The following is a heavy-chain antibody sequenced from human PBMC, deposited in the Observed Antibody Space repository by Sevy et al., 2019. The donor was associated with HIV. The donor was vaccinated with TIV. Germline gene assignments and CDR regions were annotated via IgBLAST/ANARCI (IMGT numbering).Heavy chain of an antibody. V-gene: IGHV3-21*01. J-gene: IGHJ6*03. Sequence: GGSLRLSCAASGFTFGSYSMNWVRQAPGKGLEWVSSISSTSSNIYYADSVKGRFTISRDNAKNSLYLQMNSLRAEDTAVYYCARDGPSSSEYSSSWYRTYYYYYMDVWGKGTTVTVSS. D-gene: IGHD6-13*01. CDR3: ARDGPSSSEYSSSWYRTYYYYYMDV. CDR2: ISSTSSNI. CDR1: GFTFGSYS.